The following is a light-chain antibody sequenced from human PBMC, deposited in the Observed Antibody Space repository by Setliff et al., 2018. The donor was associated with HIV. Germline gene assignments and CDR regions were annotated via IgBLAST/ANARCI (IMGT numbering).Light chain of an antibody. CDR1: SSDVGGYNY. CDR2: DVR. Sequence: QPASVSGSPGQSITISCTGTSSDVGGYNYVSGYQHFPGRTPKLIIYDVRNRPPGVSSRFSGSKSGNTASLTISGLRAEDEADYYCSSYRSGNIGVFGGGTKVTV. J-gene: IGLJ1*01. V-gene: IGLV2-14*03. CDR3: SSYRSGNIGV.